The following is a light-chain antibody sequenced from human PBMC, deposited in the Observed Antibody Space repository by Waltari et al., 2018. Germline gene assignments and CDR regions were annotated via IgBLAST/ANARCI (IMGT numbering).Light chain of an antibody. CDR1: QDLDNW. CDR3: QQLHSYPRA. CDR2: GAS. Sequence: AIQVPQSPSSLSASVGDRVTITCRASQDLDNWLAWYQQKPGKAPNLLIYGASVLESGVPSRFSGSGSGTDFTLTISSLQPEDFATYYCQQLHSYPRAFGGGTKVESK. V-gene: IGKV1-13*02. J-gene: IGKJ4*01.